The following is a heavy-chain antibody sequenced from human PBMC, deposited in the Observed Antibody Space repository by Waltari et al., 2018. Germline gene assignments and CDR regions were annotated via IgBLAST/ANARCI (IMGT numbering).Heavy chain of an antibody. D-gene: IGHD6-25*01. V-gene: IGHV3-30*02. CDR3: AKDRGGTTRYFDY. J-gene: IGHJ4*02. CDR1: GFTFRSYG. CDR2: IRYDGSNK. Sequence: QVQLVESGGGVVQPGGSLRLSCAASGFTFRSYGMHWVRRAPGKGLEWVAFIRYDGSNKYYADSVKGRFTISRDNSKNTLYLQMNSLRAEDTAVYYCAKDRGGTTRYFDYWGQGTLVTVSS.